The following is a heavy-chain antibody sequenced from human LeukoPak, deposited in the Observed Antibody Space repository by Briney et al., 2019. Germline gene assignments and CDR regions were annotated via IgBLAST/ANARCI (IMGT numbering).Heavy chain of an antibody. V-gene: IGHV4-30-4*01. Sequence: SETLSLTCTVSGGSISSGDYYWSWIRQPPGKGLEWIGYIYYSGSTYYNPSLKSRVTISVDTSKNQFSLKLSSVTAADTAVYYCARGNMTIPVRGDPYYYYYGMDVWGQGTTVTVSS. D-gene: IGHD2-2*02. CDR1: GGSISSGDYY. CDR2: IYYSGST. CDR3: ARGNMTIPVRGDPYYYYYGMDV. J-gene: IGHJ6*02.